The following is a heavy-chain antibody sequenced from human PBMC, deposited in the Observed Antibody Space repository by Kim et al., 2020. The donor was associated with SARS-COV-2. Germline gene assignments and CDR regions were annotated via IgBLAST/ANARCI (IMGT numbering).Heavy chain of an antibody. D-gene: IGHD4-17*01. Sequence: YAASVKGRFTISRDNYKNTLYLQMNSLRAEDTALYYCAKGPSTVVTPADYWGQGTLVTVSS. CDR3: AKGPSTVVTPADY. V-gene: IGHV3-23*01. J-gene: IGHJ4*02.